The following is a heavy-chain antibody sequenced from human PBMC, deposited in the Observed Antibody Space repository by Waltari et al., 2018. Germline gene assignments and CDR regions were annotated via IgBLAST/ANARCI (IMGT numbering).Heavy chain of an antibody. V-gene: IGHV3-66*01. CDR1: GFTVSSNY. Sequence: EVQLVESGGGLVQPGGSLRLSCAASGFTVSSNYMSWVRQAPGKGLEWVSVIDSGGSTNYTGSVKGRCTISRDNSKNTLYLQMNSLRAEDTAVYYCAREPVDPYSSSAGFDYWGQGTLVTVSS. J-gene: IGHJ4*02. CDR3: AREPVDPYSSSAGFDY. D-gene: IGHD6-6*01. CDR2: IDSGGST.